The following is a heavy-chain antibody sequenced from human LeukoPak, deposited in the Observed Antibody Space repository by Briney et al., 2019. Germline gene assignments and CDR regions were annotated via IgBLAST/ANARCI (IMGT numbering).Heavy chain of an antibody. J-gene: IGHJ4*02. Sequence: SGTLSLTRGFSGGFHRHTNWLAWVRQRPGKGLEWIGEVNLQRSTNYNPSLKNRVAISVDKSENHTALNRSSGPAADTAVYYCATSAVINEYCFDYWAQGTLVTVSS. CDR2: VNLQRST. V-gene: IGHV4-4*02. CDR1: GGFHRHTNW. CDR3: ATSAVINEYCFDY. D-gene: IGHD2-21*01.